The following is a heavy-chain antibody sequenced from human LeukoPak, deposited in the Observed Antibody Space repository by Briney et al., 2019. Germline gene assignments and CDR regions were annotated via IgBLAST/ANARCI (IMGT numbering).Heavy chain of an antibody. D-gene: IGHD3-3*01. CDR2: IFTSGST. V-gene: IGHV4-61*02. CDR1: GGSINTSNYY. J-gene: IGHJ2*01. Sequence: PSQTLSLTCTVSGGSINTSNYYWSWVRQPAGKGLEWIGRIFTSGSTNYNPSLKTRVTISLDTSKNQFSLKLSSVTAADTAVYYCARETFYDLWSGFFWYFDLWGRGTLVTVSS. CDR3: ARETFYDLWSGFFWYFDL.